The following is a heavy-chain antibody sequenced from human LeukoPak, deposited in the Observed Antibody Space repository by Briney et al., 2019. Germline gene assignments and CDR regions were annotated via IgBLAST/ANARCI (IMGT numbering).Heavy chain of an antibody. CDR2: INPSGAGT. CDR3: AREGSSSSLAH. D-gene: IGHD6-6*01. V-gene: IGHV1-46*01. CDR1: GYTFTSYY. Sequence: ASVKVSCKAFGYTFTSYYMHWVRQAPGQGLEWMGIINPSGAGTSYAQKFQGRVTKTRDTSTSTVYMELSSLRSEDTAVYYCAREGSSSSLAHWGQGTLVTVSS. J-gene: IGHJ4*02.